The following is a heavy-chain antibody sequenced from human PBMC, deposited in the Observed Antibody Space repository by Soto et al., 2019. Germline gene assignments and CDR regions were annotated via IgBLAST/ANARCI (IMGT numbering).Heavy chain of an antibody. Sequence: PGGSLRLSCAASGFTFSSYSMNWVRQAPGKGLEWVSSISSSSSYIYYADSVKGRFTISRDNAKNSLYLQMNSLRAEDTAVYYCARDLYDGYNPYDILTGYSQPVDYWGQGTLVTVSS. CDR3: ARDLYDGYNPYDILTGYSQPVDY. J-gene: IGHJ4*02. CDR2: ISSSSSYI. V-gene: IGHV3-21*01. CDR1: GFTFSSYS. D-gene: IGHD3-9*01.